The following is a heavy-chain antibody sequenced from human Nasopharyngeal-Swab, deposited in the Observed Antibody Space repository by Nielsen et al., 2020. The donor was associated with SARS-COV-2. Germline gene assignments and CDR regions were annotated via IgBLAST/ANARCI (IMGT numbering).Heavy chain of an antibody. D-gene: IGHD3-10*01. V-gene: IGHV1-18*01. CDR1: GYSFTNYG. Sequence: ASVKVSCKASGYSFTNYGVSWVRQAPGQGLEWMGWISAYNGNTNYAQRLQGRVTVTTNTSTSTAYMELRSLRSDDTAVYYCARARGTGVRGVISRDYWGQGTLVTVSS. CDR3: ARARGTGVRGVISRDY. CDR2: ISAYNGNT. J-gene: IGHJ4*02.